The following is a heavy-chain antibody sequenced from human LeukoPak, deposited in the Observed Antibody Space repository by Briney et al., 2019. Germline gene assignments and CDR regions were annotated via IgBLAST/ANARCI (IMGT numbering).Heavy chain of an antibody. CDR1: GFTFSDYN. CDR3: ARHGSGWYMNDY. CDR2: ITTSSSYM. V-gene: IGHV3-21*01. Sequence: GGSLRLSCVVSGFTFSDYNMNWVRQAPGKGLKWVSSITTSSSYMYYADSVKGRFTISRDNAKNSLYLHMNSLRAEDTAVYYCARHGSGWYMNDYWGQGTLVTVSS. J-gene: IGHJ4*02. D-gene: IGHD6-19*01.